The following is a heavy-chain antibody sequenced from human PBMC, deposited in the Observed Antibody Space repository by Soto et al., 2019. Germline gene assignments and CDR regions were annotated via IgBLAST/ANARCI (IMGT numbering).Heavy chain of an antibody. CDR2: TNSDGTDS. D-gene: IGHD3-22*01. Sequence: VQLVESGGIGVQTGGSLRLSGAAAGFDFEDYAMHWVRQVPGKGLEWVSLTNSDGTDSYYVDSVKGRFTISRDNAKTTLYLQMDRLRPEDTALYFCAKSLYYYDSSPLDHWGQGTLVTVSS. CDR1: GFDFEDYA. V-gene: IGHV3-43D*04. CDR3: AKSLYYYDSSPLDH. J-gene: IGHJ4*02.